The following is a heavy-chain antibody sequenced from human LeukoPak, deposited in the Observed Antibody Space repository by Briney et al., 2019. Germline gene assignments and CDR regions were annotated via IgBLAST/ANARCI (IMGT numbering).Heavy chain of an antibody. CDR1: GYSFTSYW. CDR3: ARIVVVPAAIGGWFDP. Sequence: GESLKISCKGSGYSFTSYWIGWVRQMPGKGLEWVGIIYPGDSDTRYSPSFQGQVTISADKSISTAYLQWSSLKASDTAMYYCARIVVVPAAIGGWFDPWGQGTLVTVSS. D-gene: IGHD2-2*01. V-gene: IGHV5-51*01. CDR2: IYPGDSDT. J-gene: IGHJ5*02.